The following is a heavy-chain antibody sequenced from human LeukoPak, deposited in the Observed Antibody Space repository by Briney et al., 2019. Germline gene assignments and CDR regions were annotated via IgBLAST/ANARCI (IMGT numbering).Heavy chain of an antibody. CDR1: GYTFTSYG. Sequence: ASVKVSCKASGYTFTSYGISWVRQAPGQGLEWMGWISAYNGNTNYAQKPQGRVTMATDTSTSTAYMELRSLRSDDTAVYYCARAPIRFLAGMDVWGQGTTVTVSS. V-gene: IGHV1-18*01. J-gene: IGHJ6*02. CDR3: ARAPIRFLAGMDV. D-gene: IGHD3-3*01. CDR2: ISAYNGNT.